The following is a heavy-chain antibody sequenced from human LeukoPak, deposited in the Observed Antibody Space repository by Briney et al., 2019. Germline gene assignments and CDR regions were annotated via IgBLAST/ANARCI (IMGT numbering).Heavy chain of an antibody. Sequence: SETLSLTCSVSGSSMNSFYWTWIRQPPGKGLEWIGCVHYSGTTNYNPSLKSRVTISVDTSKNQFSLNLTSATAADTAVYYCTRGNWNYAHWGPGSLATVSA. V-gene: IGHV4-59*01. CDR1: GSSMNSFY. CDR3: TRGNWNYAH. D-gene: IGHD1-7*01. CDR2: VHYSGTT. J-gene: IGHJ4*02.